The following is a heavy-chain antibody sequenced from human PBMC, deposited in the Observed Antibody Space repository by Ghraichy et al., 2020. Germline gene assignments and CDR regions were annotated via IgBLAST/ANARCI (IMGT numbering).Heavy chain of an antibody. CDR3: ARGPINIPDDFYFDS. D-gene: IGHD3/OR15-3a*01. Sequence: SETLSLTCTVSGGSISGYYWSWIRQPPGKGLEWIGYIFYSGSTNYNPSLKSRVTISVDTTKNQFSLKLSSVTAAATAVYYCARGPINIPDDFYFDSWGQGTLVTVSS. CDR2: IFYSGST. J-gene: IGHJ4*01. V-gene: IGHV4-59*01. CDR1: GGSISGYY.